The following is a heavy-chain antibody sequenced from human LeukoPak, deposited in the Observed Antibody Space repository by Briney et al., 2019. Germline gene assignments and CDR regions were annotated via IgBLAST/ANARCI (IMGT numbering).Heavy chain of an antibody. CDR1: GFNFDIYW. V-gene: IGHV3-7*01. D-gene: IGHD3-10*01. CDR3: AKDRGIIVRGAYYYYYGMDV. J-gene: IGHJ6*02. Sequence: GGSLRLSCAASGFNFDIYWMSWVRQAPGKGLEWVANIKQDGSDNYHVDSVRGRFTISRDSGNNILYLQMNSLRAEDTAVYYCAKDRGIIVRGAYYYYYGMDVWGQGTTVTVSS. CDR2: IKQDGSDN.